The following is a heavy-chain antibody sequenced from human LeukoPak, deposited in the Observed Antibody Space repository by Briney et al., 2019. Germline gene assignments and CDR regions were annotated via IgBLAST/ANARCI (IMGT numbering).Heavy chain of an antibody. J-gene: IGHJ6*02. CDR1: GGSFSGYY. CDR3: ARAGSYYHDDYYGMDV. CDR2: INHSGST. D-gene: IGHD3-10*01. Sequence: KPSETLSLTCAVYGGSFSGYYWSWIRQPPGKGLEWIGEINHSGSTNYNPSLKSRVTISVDTSKNQFSLKLSSVTAADTAVYYCARAGSYYHDDYYGMDVWGQGTTVTVSS. V-gene: IGHV4-34*01.